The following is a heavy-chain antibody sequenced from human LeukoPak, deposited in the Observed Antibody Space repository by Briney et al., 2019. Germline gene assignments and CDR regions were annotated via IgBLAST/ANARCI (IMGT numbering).Heavy chain of an antibody. CDR1: GYSFTSYW. J-gene: IGHJ4*02. CDR3: ASLYYYDSSGYSYFDY. CDR2: IYPGDSDT. V-gene: IGHV5-51*01. D-gene: IGHD3-22*01. Sequence: GESLKISCKGSGYSFTSYWIGWVRQMPGKGLEWMGIIYPGDSDTRYSPSFQGQVTISDDKSISTAYLQWSSLKASDTAMYYCASLYYYDSSGYSYFDYWGQGTLVTVSS.